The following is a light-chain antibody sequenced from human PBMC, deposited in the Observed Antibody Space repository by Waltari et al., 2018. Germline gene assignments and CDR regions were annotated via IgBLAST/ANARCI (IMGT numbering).Light chain of an antibody. Sequence: VIFTQSPATLSLSPGERVTLSCRASQSVSSYLAWYQQKPGQAPRLLIYGASSRATGIPDRFSGSGSGTDFTLTISSLEPEDVGVYHCYQHSSGYSFGQGTKVEIK. CDR2: GAS. J-gene: IGKJ2*03. CDR1: QSVSSY. CDR3: YQHSSGYS. V-gene: IGKV3D-20*02.